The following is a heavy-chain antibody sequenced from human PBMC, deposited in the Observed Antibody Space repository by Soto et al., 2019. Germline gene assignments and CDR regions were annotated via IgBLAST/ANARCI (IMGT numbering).Heavy chain of an antibody. Sequence: GGSLRLSCVPSGFIFSNYGMHWVRQAPGKALEWVAVISYDGYKKDYGDSVKGRFTISRDNSKNTLYLQMSSLRTEDTAVYYCAKDNCSGGDCFSRFDCWGQGTQVTVSS. CDR3: AKDNCSGGDCFSRFDC. CDR1: GFIFSNYG. CDR2: ISYDGYKK. D-gene: IGHD2-15*01. J-gene: IGHJ4*02. V-gene: IGHV3-30*18.